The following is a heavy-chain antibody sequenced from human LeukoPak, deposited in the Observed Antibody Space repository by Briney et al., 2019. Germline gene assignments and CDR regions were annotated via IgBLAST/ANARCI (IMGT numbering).Heavy chain of an antibody. J-gene: IGHJ6*02. D-gene: IGHD5-12*01. V-gene: IGHV1-69*04. CDR1: GGTFSSYA. Sequence: GAPVKVSCKASGGTFSSYAISWVRQAPGQGLEWMGRIIPIFGIANYAQKFQGRVTITADKSTSTAYMELSSLRSEDTAVYYCARGYSGYDSYYGMDVWGQGTTVTVSS. CDR2: IIPIFGIA. CDR3: ARGYSGYDSYYGMDV.